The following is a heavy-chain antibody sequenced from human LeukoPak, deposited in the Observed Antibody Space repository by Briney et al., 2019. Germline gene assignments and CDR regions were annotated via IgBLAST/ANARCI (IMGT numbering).Heavy chain of an antibody. Sequence: SETLSLTCTVAGCSISSYYWSWIRQPPGKGLEWIGYIYYSGSTNYNPSLKRGVTISVDTSKNQFSLKLRSVTAPDTDVYYCARLGYCSSSSCYFDYSGQGTLVTVSS. CDR2: IYYSGST. CDR1: GCSISSYY. CDR3: ARLGYCSSSSCYFDY. J-gene: IGHJ4*02. D-gene: IGHD2-2*01. V-gene: IGHV4-59*01.